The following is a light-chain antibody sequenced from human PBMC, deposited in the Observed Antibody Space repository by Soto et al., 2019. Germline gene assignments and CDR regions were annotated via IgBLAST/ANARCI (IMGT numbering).Light chain of an antibody. V-gene: IGKV3-20*01. CDR1: QSVSSSY. Sequence: EIVLTQSPGTLSLSPGERATLSCRGSQSVSSSYLAWYQQKPGQAPRLLIYGASSRATGIPDRFSGSGSGTDFTLTISRLEPEDFAVYYCQQYGSSPPYTFGPGTKLEIK. J-gene: IGKJ2*01. CDR3: QQYGSSPPYT. CDR2: GAS.